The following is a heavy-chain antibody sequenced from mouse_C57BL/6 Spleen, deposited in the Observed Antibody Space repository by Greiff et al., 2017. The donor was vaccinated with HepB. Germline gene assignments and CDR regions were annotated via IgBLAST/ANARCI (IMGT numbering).Heavy chain of an antibody. V-gene: IGHV1-76*01. CDR3: ARERGIYYGNPYAMDY. Sequence: QVHVKQSGAELVRPGASVKLSCKASGYTFTDYYINWVKQRPGQGLEWIARIYPGSGNTYYNEKFKGKATLTAEKSSSTAYMQLSSLTSEDSAVYFCARERGIYYGNPYAMDYWGQGTSVTVSS. J-gene: IGHJ4*01. CDR2: IYPGSGNT. D-gene: IGHD2-1*01. CDR1: GYTFTDYY.